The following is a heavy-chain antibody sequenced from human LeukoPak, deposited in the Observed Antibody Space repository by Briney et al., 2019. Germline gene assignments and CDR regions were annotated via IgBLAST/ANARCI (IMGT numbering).Heavy chain of an antibody. Sequence: GGSLRLSCAASGFTFSSYSMNWVRQAPGKGLEWVSSISSSSYIYYADSVKGRFTISRDNAKNSLYLQMNSLRAEDTAVYYCARDRQRITIFGVVIRKYNWFDPWGQGTLVTVSS. J-gene: IGHJ5*02. CDR2: ISSSSYI. CDR1: GFTFSSYS. D-gene: IGHD3-3*01. V-gene: IGHV3-21*01. CDR3: ARDRQRITIFGVVIRKYNWFDP.